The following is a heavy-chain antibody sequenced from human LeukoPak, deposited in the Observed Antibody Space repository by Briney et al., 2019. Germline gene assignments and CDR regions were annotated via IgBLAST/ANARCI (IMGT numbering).Heavy chain of an antibody. V-gene: IGHV3-7*01. CDR1: GVSFSNSW. Sequence: GGCLRLACAASGVSFSNSWMSWVRQAPGKGREWLANIQQDGSERYYVDFVRGRFTISRDNAKNSLFLQMNTLGAEDTAMYYCAKDSSAAYWGQGTLVTVSS. CDR2: IQQDGSER. D-gene: IGHD3-22*01. J-gene: IGHJ4*02. CDR3: AKDSSAAY.